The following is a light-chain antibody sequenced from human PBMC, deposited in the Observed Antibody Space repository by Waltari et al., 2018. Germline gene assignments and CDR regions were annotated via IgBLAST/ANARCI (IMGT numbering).Light chain of an antibody. CDR3: AAWDDSLSGVL. CDR2: YND. Sequence: QSVLTQPPSASEAARKSVTISCSGSSSTIGSNTVSCYQQLPETAPKLLIYYNDRRASGVSDRFSVSKSGTSGSLAISVLQTEDEADYDCAAWDDSLSGVLFGGGTRLTVL. CDR1: SSTIGSNT. J-gene: IGLJ7*01. V-gene: IGLV1-36*01.